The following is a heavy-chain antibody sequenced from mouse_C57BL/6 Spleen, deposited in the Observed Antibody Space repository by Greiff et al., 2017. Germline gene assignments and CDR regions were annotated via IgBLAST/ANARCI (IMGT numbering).Heavy chain of an antibody. Sequence: QVQLQQSGAELVKPGASVKLSCKASGYTFTSYWMHWVKQRPGQGLEWIGMIHPNSGSTNYNEKFKSKATLTVDKSSSTAYMQLSSLTSEDSAVYYCAGDGSSYGKFAYWGQGTLVTVSA. V-gene: IGHV1-64*01. CDR3: AGDGSSYGKFAY. CDR2: IHPNSGST. J-gene: IGHJ3*01. CDR1: GYTFTSYW. D-gene: IGHD1-1*01.